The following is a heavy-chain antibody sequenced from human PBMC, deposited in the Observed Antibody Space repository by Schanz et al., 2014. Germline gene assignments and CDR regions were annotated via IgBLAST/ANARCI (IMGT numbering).Heavy chain of an antibody. CDR3: AKGSRSGSKVMDV. CDR1: GFSFSRYS. CDR2: ISSSSSTI. V-gene: IGHV3-48*01. Sequence: EVQLVESGGGLVQPGGSLRLSCAASGFSFSRYSMNWVRQAPGKGLEWISYISSSSSTIYHADSVKGRFTISRDNAKNSLYLQMNSLRPEDTALYYCAKGSRSGSKVMDVWGKGTTVTVSS. J-gene: IGHJ6*03. D-gene: IGHD3-10*01.